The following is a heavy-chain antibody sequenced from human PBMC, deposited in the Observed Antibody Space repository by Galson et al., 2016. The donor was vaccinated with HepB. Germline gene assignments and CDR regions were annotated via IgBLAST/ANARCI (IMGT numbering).Heavy chain of an antibody. D-gene: IGHD3-3*01. CDR2: INAGNGPT. J-gene: IGHJ3*01. CDR3: AKESIGVVLIGDDGLDV. CDR1: GYTFTNYA. Sequence: SVKVSCTASGYTFTNYAIHWVRQAPGKRLEWMGCINAGNGPTKYSQNFQGRVTITRDTSASPAYMELSSLRSEDTAVYYCAKESIGVVLIGDDGLDVWGQGTMVTVSS. V-gene: IGHV1-3*01.